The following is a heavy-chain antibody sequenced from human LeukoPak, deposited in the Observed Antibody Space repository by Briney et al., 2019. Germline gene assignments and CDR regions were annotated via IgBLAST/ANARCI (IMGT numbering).Heavy chain of an antibody. V-gene: IGHV1-69*06. D-gene: IGHD6-13*01. Sequence: SVKVSCKASGGTFSSYAISWVRRAPGQGLEWMGGIIPIFGTANYAQKFQDRVTITADKSTSTAYMELSSLRSEDTAVYYCARVVGLTGYSSTWYSGYYYYMDVWGKGTTVTVSS. CDR1: GGTFSSYA. J-gene: IGHJ6*03. CDR3: ARVVGLTGYSSTWYSGYYYYMDV. CDR2: IIPIFGTA.